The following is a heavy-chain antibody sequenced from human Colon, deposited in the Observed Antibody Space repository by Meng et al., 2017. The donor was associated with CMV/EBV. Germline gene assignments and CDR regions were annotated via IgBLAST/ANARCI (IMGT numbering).Heavy chain of an antibody. CDR1: GYSISSGHY. J-gene: IGHJ4*02. Sequence: GSLRLSCSVSGYSISSGHYWGWIRQAPGKDLEWIGSVYHSGSTYYNPSLKSRATISADLSKNQFSLSLSSVTAADTAVYYCARISSSMIVVALDYWGQGTLVTVSS. CDR2: VYHSGST. D-gene: IGHD3-22*01. CDR3: ARISSSMIVVALDY. V-gene: IGHV4-38-2*02.